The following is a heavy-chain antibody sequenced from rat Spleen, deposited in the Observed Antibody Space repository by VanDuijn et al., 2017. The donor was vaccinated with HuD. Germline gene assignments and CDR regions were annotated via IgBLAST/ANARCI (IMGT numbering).Heavy chain of an antibody. V-gene: IGHV5-29*01. D-gene: IGHD1-1*01. J-gene: IGHJ3*01. CDR2: ISYDDSST. CDR3: ASRRGPWFAY. CDR1: GFTFSNYY. Sequence: EVQLVESDGGLVQPGRSMKLSCAASGFTFSNYYMAWVRQAPTKGLEWVATISYDDSSTYYRDSVKGRFTISRDNAKSTLYLQMDSLRSEDTATYYCASRRGPWFAYWGQGTLVTVSS.